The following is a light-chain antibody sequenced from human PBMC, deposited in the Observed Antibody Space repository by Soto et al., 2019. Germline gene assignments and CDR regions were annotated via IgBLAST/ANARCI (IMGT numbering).Light chain of an antibody. V-gene: IGKV1-27*01. CDR2: AAS. CDR1: QGISTY. Sequence: EIQMTQSPSSLSASVGDRVTITCRASQGISTYLAWYQQKPGKVPKVLIYAASTLQSGVPFRFSGSGSGTDFTLTISSLQPEDVATYYCQKYNSAPQTFGQGTKVEIK. J-gene: IGKJ1*01. CDR3: QKYNSAPQT.